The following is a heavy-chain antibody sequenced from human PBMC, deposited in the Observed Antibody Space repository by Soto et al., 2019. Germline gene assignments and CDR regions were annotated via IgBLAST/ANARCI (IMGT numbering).Heavy chain of an antibody. V-gene: IGHV1-2*02. J-gene: IGHJ4*02. CDR2: INPNSGDT. D-gene: IGHD2-15*01. CDR1: GYIFTAYS. Sequence: ASVKVSCKASGYIFTAYSMHWVRQAPGQGLEWLGWINPNSGDTIYAQKFQDRGTMTCDTSVSTAYLELSSLSSDDTALYYCAREASAVVSLDYWGQGTLVTVSS. CDR3: AREASAVVSLDY.